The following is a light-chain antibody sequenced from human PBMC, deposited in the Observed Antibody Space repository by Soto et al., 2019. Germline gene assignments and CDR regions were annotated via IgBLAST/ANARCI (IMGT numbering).Light chain of an antibody. CDR2: DAS. V-gene: IGKV3-11*01. CDR1: QSLTGGY. J-gene: IGKJ5*01. CDR3: QQRSNWPPIT. Sequence: DIVLTQSPGTLSLSPGERATLSCRASQSLTGGYLAWYQQKPGQAPRLLIYDASIRATGIPARFSGSGSGTDFTLTISSLEPEDFAVYYCQQRSNWPPITFGQGTRLEIK.